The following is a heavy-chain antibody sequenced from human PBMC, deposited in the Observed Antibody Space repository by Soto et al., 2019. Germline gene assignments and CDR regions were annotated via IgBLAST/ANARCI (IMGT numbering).Heavy chain of an antibody. CDR3: ARVRGYYDSSGFDS. Sequence: QVQLVESGGGLVKPGGSLRLSCAASGFTFSDYYMSWIRQAPGKGLEWLSYISGGGGSTIIYADSVKGRFTISRDNTKNSLYLQMNSLTAEDTAVYYCARVRGYYDSSGFDSWGQGTLVTVSS. CDR2: ISGGGGSTI. CDR1: GFTFSDYY. V-gene: IGHV3-11*01. J-gene: IGHJ4*02. D-gene: IGHD3-22*01.